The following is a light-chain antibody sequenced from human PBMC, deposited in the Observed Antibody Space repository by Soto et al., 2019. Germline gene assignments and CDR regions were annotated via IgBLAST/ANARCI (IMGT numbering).Light chain of an antibody. CDR1: QNISYY. CDR3: QQSYRTPLS. Sequence: DIQMTQSPSSLSASVGDGVTITCRASQNISYYLNWYQQKPGKAPKLLIYAASSLQSGVPSRFSGSASGTDFTLTISSLQPEDFATYYCQQSYRTPLSFGGGTKVEIK. CDR2: AAS. V-gene: IGKV1-39*01. J-gene: IGKJ4*01.